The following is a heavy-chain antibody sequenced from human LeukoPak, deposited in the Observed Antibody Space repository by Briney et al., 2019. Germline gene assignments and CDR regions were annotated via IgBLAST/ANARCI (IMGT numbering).Heavy chain of an antibody. V-gene: IGHV1-3*01. CDR2: INAGNGNT. CDR3: ARVTRQLVRYFDY. D-gene: IGHD6-13*01. CDR1: GYTFTSYA. J-gene: IGHJ4*02. Sequence: ASVKVSCKASGYTFTSYAMHWVRQAPGQRLEWMGWINAGNGNTKYSQKFQGRVTITRDTSASTAYMELSSLRSEDTAVYYCARVTRQLVRYFDYWGQGTLVIVSS.